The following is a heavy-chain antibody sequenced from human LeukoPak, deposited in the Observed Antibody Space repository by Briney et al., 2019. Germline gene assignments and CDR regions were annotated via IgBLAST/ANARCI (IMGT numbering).Heavy chain of an antibody. CDR3: ARVNTGILWFGELPDYMDV. CDR1: GFTFSSYG. Sequence: GGSLRLSCAASGFTFSSYGMHWVRQAPGKGLEWVSSISSSSSTIYYADSVKGRFTISRDNAKNSLYLQMNSLRAEDTAVYYCARVNTGILWFGELPDYMDVWGKGTTVTVSS. D-gene: IGHD3-10*01. V-gene: IGHV3-48*01. J-gene: IGHJ6*03. CDR2: ISSSSSTI.